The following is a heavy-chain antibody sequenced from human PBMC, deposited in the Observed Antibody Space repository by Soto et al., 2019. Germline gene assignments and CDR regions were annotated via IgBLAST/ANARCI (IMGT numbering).Heavy chain of an antibody. CDR1: GFTFSSYA. V-gene: IGHV3-30-3*01. J-gene: IGHJ6*02. D-gene: IGHD3-16*02. CDR2: ISYDGSNK. CDR3: ARVSPAAEGDGDYVWGSYRYTLYYQYGIAV. Sequence: PGGSLRLCCAASGFTFSSYAMHWVRQAPGKGLEWVAVISYDGSNKYYADSVKGRFTISRDNSKNTLYLQMNSLRAEDTAVYYCARVSPAAEGDGDYVWGSYRYTLYYQYGIAVRGQGTTVTVSS.